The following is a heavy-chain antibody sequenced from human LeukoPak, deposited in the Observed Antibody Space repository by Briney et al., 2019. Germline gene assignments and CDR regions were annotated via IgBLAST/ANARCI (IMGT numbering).Heavy chain of an antibody. D-gene: IGHD3-10*01. V-gene: IGHV1-46*01. CDR1: GYTFTSYY. J-gene: IGHJ6*02. CDR3: ARNEVWGSGQHYYYGMDV. CDR2: INPSGGST. Sequence: GASVKVSCKASGYTFTSYYMHWVRQAPGQGLEWMGIINPSGGSTSYAQKFQGRVTMTRDTSTSTVYMELSSLRSEDTAVYYCARNEVWGSGQHYYYGMDVWGQGTTVTVSS.